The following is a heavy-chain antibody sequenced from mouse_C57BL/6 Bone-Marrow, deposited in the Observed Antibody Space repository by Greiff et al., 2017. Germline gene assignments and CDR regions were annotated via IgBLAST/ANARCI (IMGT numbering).Heavy chain of an antibody. J-gene: IGHJ3*01. V-gene: IGHV1-82*01. D-gene: IGHD2-4*01. Sequence: QVQLQQSGPELVKPGASVKISCKASGYAFSSSWMTWVKQRPGKGLEWIGRIYPGDGDTNYNGKFKGKATLTADQSCSTAYMQLSSLTSDDAAVYCCARWNEYDGWAYWGQGTLVTVSA. CDR3: ARWNEYDGWAY. CDR2: IYPGDGDT. CDR1: GYAFSSSW.